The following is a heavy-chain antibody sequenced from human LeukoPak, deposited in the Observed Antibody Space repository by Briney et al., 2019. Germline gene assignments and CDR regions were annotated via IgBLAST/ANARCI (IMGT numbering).Heavy chain of an antibody. CDR1: GGSISSYY. V-gene: IGHV4-4*07. CDR3: ARGVITMVRGVIGYYYYYMDV. D-gene: IGHD3-10*01. J-gene: IGHJ6*03. Sequence: SETLSLTCTVSGGSISSYYWSWIRQPAGKGLEWIGRIYTSGSTNYNPSLKGRVTMSVDTSKNQFSLKLSSVTAADTAVYYCARGVITMVRGVIGYYYYYMDVWGKGTTVTVSS. CDR2: IYTSGST.